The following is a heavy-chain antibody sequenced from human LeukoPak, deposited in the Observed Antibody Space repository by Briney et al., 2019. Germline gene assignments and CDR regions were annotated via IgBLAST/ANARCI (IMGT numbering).Heavy chain of an antibody. V-gene: IGHV3-21*01. J-gene: IGHJ4*02. CDR1: GFTFSSYS. CDR3: ARDLKMATTPPNY. CDR2: ISSSSSYI. D-gene: IGHD5-24*01. Sequence: GGSLRLSCAASGFTFSSYSMNWVRQAPGKGLEWVSSISSSSSYIYYADSVKGRFTISRDNAKNSLYLQMNSLRAEDTAVYYCARDLKMATTPPNYWGQGTLVTVSS.